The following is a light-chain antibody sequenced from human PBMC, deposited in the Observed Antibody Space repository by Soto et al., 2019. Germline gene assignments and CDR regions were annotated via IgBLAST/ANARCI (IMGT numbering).Light chain of an antibody. Sequence: IVMTQSPLSLPVTPGEPASISCRSSQSLLHSNGYNYLDWYLQKPGQSPQLLIYLGSNRASGVPARFSGSGSGTDFTLKISRVEAEDVGVYYCMQALQTPRTFGQGTKVEIK. J-gene: IGKJ1*01. CDR2: LGS. V-gene: IGKV2-28*01. CDR1: QSLLHSNGYNY. CDR3: MQALQTPRT.